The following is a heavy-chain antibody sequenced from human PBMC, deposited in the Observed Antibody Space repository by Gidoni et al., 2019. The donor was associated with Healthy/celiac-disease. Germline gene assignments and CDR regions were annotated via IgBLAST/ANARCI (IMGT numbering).Heavy chain of an antibody. J-gene: IGHJ4*02. CDR1: GGPFRTYA. CDR3: ARRKLERPGATSGSFDY. D-gene: IGHD1-1*01. CDR2: IIPIFGTA. V-gene: IGHV1-69*06. Sequence: QVQLVQSGAEVKKPGSSVKVSCNASGGPFRTYAISWVRQAPGQGLEWMGGIIPIFGTANYAQKFQGRVTITADKSTSTAYMELSSLRSEDTAVYYCARRKLERPGATSGSFDYWGQGTLVTVSS.